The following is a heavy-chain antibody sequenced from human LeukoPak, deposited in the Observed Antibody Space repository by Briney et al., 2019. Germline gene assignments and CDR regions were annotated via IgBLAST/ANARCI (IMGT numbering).Heavy chain of an antibody. CDR3: ARDGCPTGAGTNCVGNWFDP. CDR2: MRYSGPA. CDR1: GVSLSNDF. J-gene: IGHJ5*02. V-gene: IGHV4-59*01. Sequence: KPSETLSLTCTLSGVSLSNDFWSWIRQPPGKGLEWCGDMRYSGPANYTPSHKSRVTISVNTSKKQFTLKLDSVTAADTAVYSCARDGCPTGAGTNCVGNWFDPWGQGTLVTVSS. D-gene: IGHD2-8*02.